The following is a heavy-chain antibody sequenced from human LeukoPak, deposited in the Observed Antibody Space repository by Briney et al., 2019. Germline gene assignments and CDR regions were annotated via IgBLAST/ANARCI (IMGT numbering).Heavy chain of an antibody. CDR2: INPYSGDT. J-gene: IGHJ4*02. Sequence: ASVKVSCKASGYTFTYYYMHWVRQAPGQGLEWMGWINPYSGDTNYAQKFQGRVTMTRDTSITTAYMDLSRLKSDDTAVYYCARASVEDTLRIDDYWGQGTLVTVSS. CDR3: ARASVEDTLRIDDY. V-gene: IGHV1-2*02. CDR1: GYTFTYYY. D-gene: IGHD2-15*01.